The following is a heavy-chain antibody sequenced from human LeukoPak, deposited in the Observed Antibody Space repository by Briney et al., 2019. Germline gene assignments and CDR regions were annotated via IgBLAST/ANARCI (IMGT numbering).Heavy chain of an antibody. CDR3: ARRRPYDILTGYQYCFDY. CDR2: IYYSGST. J-gene: IGHJ4*02. CDR1: GGSISSYY. D-gene: IGHD3-9*01. V-gene: IGHV4-59*12. Sequence: SETLSLTCTVSGGSISSYYWSWIRQPPGKGLEWIGYIYYSGSTNYNPSLKSRVTISVDTSKNQFSLKLSSVTAADTAVYYCARRRPYDILTGYQYCFDYWGQGTLVTVSS.